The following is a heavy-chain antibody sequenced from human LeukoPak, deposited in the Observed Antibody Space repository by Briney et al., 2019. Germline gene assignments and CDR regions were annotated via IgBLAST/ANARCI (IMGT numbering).Heavy chain of an antibody. D-gene: IGHD3-22*01. CDR1: GYTFTNNA. V-gene: IGHV1-3*01. CDR3: ARASYDSSGYYFGY. CDR2: ITAGNGDT. J-gene: IGHJ4*02. Sequence: GASVKVSCKASGYTFTNNAIHWVRQAPGQSLEWMGWITAGNGDTKYSQKFQGRVTLTRDTSASTAYMELSSLTSEDTAVYYCARASYDSSGYYFGYWGQGTLVTVSS.